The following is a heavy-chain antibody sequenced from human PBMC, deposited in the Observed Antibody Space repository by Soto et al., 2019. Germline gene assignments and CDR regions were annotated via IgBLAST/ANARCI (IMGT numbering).Heavy chain of an antibody. CDR2: ISDDGSNK. CDR1: GFTFSSYG. Sequence: QVQLVESGGGVVQPGRSLRLSCAASGFTFSSYGMHWVRQAPGKVLEWVAVISDDGSNKYYADSVKGRLTISRDNSKNTLYLQMNSLRGEDTAVYYCAKDNGSGCDWLRVGDASDIWGQGTLVTVSS. V-gene: IGHV3-30*18. J-gene: IGHJ3*02. D-gene: IGHD5-12*01. CDR3: AKDNGSGCDWLRVGDASDI.